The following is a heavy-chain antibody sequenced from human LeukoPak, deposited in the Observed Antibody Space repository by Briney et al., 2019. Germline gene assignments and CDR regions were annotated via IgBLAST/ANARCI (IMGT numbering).Heavy chain of an antibody. Sequence: SSQTLSLTCTVSGGSISSGGYYWSWIRQHPGKGLEWIGYIYYSGSTYYKPSLKSRVTISVDTSKNQFSLKLSSVTAADTAVYYCARGSKGGYCSGGSCLAFDIWGQGTMVTVSS. D-gene: IGHD2-15*01. J-gene: IGHJ3*02. CDR3: ARGSKGGYCSGGSCLAFDI. CDR2: IYYSGST. V-gene: IGHV4-31*03. CDR1: GGSISSGGYY.